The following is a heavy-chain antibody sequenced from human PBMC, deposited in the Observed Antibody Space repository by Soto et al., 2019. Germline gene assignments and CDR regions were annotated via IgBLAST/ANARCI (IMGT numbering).Heavy chain of an antibody. CDR1: GYSFTSYG. D-gene: IGHD6-25*01. V-gene: IGHV1-18*04. J-gene: IGHJ4*02. CDR2: ISANSGNT. CDR3: VSDPQRNDY. Sequence: QVQLVQSGPEVKKPGASVKVSCKASGYSFTSYGVSWVRQAPGQGLELMGWISANSGNTDYAQKFRGKATMTPETSTSTAYLDLRSLRSDDTAVYYWVSDPQRNDYWGQGTLVTVSS.